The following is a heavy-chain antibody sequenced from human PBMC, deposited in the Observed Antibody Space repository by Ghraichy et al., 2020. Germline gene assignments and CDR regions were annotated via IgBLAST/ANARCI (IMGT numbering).Heavy chain of an antibody. CDR3: ARGGDIVVVPAATLLNWFDP. CDR1: GGSFSGYY. Sequence: SETLSLTCAVYGGSFSGYYWSWTRQPPGKGLEWIGEINHSGSTNYNPSLKSRVTISVDTSKNQFSLKLSSVTAADTAVYYCARGGDIVVVPAATLLNWFDPWGQGTLVTVSS. V-gene: IGHV4-34*01. D-gene: IGHD2-2*01. J-gene: IGHJ5*02. CDR2: INHSGST.